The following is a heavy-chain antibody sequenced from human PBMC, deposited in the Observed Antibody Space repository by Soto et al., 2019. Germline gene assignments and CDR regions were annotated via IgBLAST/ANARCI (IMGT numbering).Heavy chain of an antibody. J-gene: IGHJ4*02. CDR3: AKDRDGYYSLPVFDY. V-gene: IGHV3-15*07. D-gene: IGHD1-26*01. Sequence: PGGSLRLSCGASGFTFSHAWMNWVRQAPGKGLEWVGRIKSKIDGGTSDYAAPVKGRFSISRDDSKDTLFLQMNSLKTEDTAVYFCAKDRDGYYSLPVFDYWGQGTLVTVSS. CDR2: IKSKIDGGTS. CDR1: GFTFSHAW.